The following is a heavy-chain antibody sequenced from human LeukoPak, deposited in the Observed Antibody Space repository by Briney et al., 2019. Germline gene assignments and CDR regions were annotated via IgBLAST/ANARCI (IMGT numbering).Heavy chain of an antibody. CDR2: ISGSGGST. Sequence: GGSLRLSCAASGFTFSSYAMSWVRQAPGKGLEWVSAISGSGGSTYYADSVKGRFTISRDNSKNTLYLQMNSPRAEDTAVYYCAKDRTLYSSSWYYFDYWGQGTLVTVSS. CDR3: AKDRTLYSSSWYYFDY. V-gene: IGHV3-23*01. J-gene: IGHJ4*02. D-gene: IGHD6-13*01. CDR1: GFTFSSYA.